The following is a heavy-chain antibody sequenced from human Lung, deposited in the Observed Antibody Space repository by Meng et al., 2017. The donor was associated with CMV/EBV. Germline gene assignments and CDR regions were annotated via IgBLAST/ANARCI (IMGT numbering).Heavy chain of an antibody. Sequence: GGSLRLXCAASGLTFSSYAMHWVRQAPGKGLEWVAVISYDGSNKYYADSVKGRFTISRDNSKNTLYLQMNSLRAEDTAVYYCAPLGTSSADPPNWGQGTLVTVSS. CDR2: ISYDGSNK. CDR3: APLGTSSADPPN. D-gene: IGHD6-19*01. CDR1: GLTFSSYA. J-gene: IGHJ4*02. V-gene: IGHV3-30*04.